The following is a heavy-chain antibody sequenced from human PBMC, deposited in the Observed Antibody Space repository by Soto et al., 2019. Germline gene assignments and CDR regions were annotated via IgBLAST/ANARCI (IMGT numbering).Heavy chain of an antibody. V-gene: IGHV3-23*01. Sequence: GALRLSCAASGFTFSSYAMSWVRQAPGKGLEWVSAISGSGGSTYYADSVKGRFTISRDNAKNTLYLQMNSLRAEDTAVYYCAREEDDSGSYELCYFDLWGRGTLVTVSS. D-gene: IGHD1-26*01. CDR2: ISGSGGST. J-gene: IGHJ2*01. CDR1: GFTFSSYA. CDR3: AREEDDSGSYELCYFDL.